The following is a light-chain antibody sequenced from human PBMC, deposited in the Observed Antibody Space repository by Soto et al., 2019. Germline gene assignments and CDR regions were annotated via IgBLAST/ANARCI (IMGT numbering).Light chain of an antibody. J-gene: IGKJ1*01. CDR3: QQSYSTPRT. CDR1: QSISSY. CDR2: AAS. V-gene: IGKV1-39*01. Sequence: DIQMTQSPSSLSASVWEIVSITSRASQSISSYLDWYQQKPGKAPKLLIYAASSLQSGVPSRFSGSGSGTDFTLTISSLQPEDFATYYCQQSYSTPRTFGQGTKVDI.